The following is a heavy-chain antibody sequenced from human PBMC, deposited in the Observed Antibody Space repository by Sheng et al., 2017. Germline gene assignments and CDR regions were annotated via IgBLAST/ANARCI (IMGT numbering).Heavy chain of an antibody. CDR3: ASDSPSHIASRAYYFDY. Sequence: QVQLVQSGAEVKKPGASVKVSCKASGYTFTSYGINWVRQAPGQGLEWMGWISADNGNTNYVQKLQGRLTMTTDTSTSTVYMELRSLRSEDTAVYYCASDSPSHIASRAYYFDYWVREPWSSSPQ. D-gene: IGHD5-12*01. V-gene: IGHV1-18*01. CDR1: GYTFTSYG. J-gene: IGHJ4*02. CDR2: ISADNGNT.